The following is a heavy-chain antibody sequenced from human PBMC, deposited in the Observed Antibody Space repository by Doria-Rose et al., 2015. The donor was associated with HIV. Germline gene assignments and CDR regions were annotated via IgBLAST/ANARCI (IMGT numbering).Heavy chain of an antibody. D-gene: IGHD6-13*01. V-gene: IGHV1-3*01. Sequence: LGESGAEVKKPGASVTVSCKTSGYTLSAYAIHWVRQAPGQRLEWMGWLNVGNGDTRYSRKFQDRVTITSDTSANTGYMALSSLRSEDTAVYYCARIHSLSSSSLGHWGQGTLVTVSS. CDR2: LNVGNGDT. CDR3: ARIHSLSSSSLGH. J-gene: IGHJ4*02. CDR1: GYTLSAYA.